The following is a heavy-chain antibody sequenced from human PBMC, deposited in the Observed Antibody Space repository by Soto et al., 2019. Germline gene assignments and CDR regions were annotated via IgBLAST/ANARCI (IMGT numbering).Heavy chain of an antibody. Sequence: PSETLSLTCTVSGDSISSSTYYWGWIRQPPGKGLEWIGCIYHTGTTYYNPSLKSRVTISVDTSKNQFSLKLSSVTAADTAVYYCARPYFSSSSMFDYWGQGTLVPVSS. CDR2: IYHTGTT. D-gene: IGHD6-6*01. V-gene: IGHV4-39*01. CDR1: GDSISSSTYY. CDR3: ARPYFSSSSMFDY. J-gene: IGHJ4*02.